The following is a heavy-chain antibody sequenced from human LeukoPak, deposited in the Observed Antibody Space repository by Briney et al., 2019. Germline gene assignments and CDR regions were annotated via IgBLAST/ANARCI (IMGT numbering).Heavy chain of an antibody. CDR1: GFIVSRYW. CDR3: ARDLGVCSGGTCYSVYDY. D-gene: IGHD2-15*01. Sequence: PGGSLRLSCAASGFIVSRYWMSWVRQAPGKGLEWVADIKEDGSEKHCVDSVKGRFTISRDNAENSLYLQVNSLRAEDTAIYYCARDLGVCSGGTCYSVYDYWGQGTLVTVSS. V-gene: IGHV3-7*01. J-gene: IGHJ4*02. CDR2: IKEDGSEK.